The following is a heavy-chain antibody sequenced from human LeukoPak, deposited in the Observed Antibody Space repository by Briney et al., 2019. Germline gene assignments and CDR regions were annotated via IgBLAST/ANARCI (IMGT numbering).Heavy chain of an antibody. D-gene: IGHD5-12*01. V-gene: IGHV1-18*01. CDR1: GYTFTSYG. CDR3: ARDGYSGYQNYYYYGMDV. CDR2: ISAYNGNT. J-gene: IGHJ6*02. Sequence: GASVKVSCKASGYTFTSYGISWVRQAPGQGLEWMGWISAYNGNTNYAQKLQGRVTMTTDTSTSTAYMELRSLRSDDTAVYYCARDGYSGYQNYYYYGMDVWGQGTTVTVSS.